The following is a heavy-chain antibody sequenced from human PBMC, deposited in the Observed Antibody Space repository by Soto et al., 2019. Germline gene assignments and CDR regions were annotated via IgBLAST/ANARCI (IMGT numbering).Heavy chain of an antibody. CDR3: ARDMYSSSWHKADYYYYAVDV. CDR1: GFTFSKYG. Sequence: QVQVVESGGGVVQPGKSLRLSCAASGFTFSKYGLHWVRQAPGKGLEWVACIWYDGSNKYYADSVKGRFTISRDNSKNTLYLQMNSLRGGDTAIYYCARDMYSSSWHKADYYYYAVDVWGQGTTVIVSS. CDR2: IWYDGSNK. V-gene: IGHV3-33*01. J-gene: IGHJ6*02. D-gene: IGHD6-13*01.